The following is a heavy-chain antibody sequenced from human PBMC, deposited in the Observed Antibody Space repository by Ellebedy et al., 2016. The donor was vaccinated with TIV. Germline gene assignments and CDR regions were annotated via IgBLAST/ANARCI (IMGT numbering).Heavy chain of an antibody. CDR3: ARGIVAPQPLKHLDS. J-gene: IGHJ4*02. V-gene: IGHV4-34*01. Sequence: SETLSLTXAVYGGSFSGYYWTWIRQSPGKGLEWIGEINHGGSVRYSPSLKSRVTISVDTSKNQFSLKLSSLTAADTAVYYCARGIVAPQPLKHLDSWGRGTLVTVSS. D-gene: IGHD5-12*01. CDR1: GGSFSGYY. CDR2: INHGGSV.